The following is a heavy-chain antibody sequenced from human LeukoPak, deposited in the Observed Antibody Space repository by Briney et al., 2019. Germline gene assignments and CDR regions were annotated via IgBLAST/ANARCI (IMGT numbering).Heavy chain of an antibody. CDR2: INPNSGGT. V-gene: IGHV1-2*02. CDR3: ARVGSLYSSSWLNWFDP. Sequence: ASVKVSCTASGYTFTSYYMHWVRQAPGQGLEWMGWINPNSGGTNYAQKFQGRVTMTRDTSISTAYMELSRLRSDDTAVYYCARVGSLYSSSWLNWFDPWGQGTLVTVSS. D-gene: IGHD6-13*01. J-gene: IGHJ5*02. CDR1: GYTFTSYY.